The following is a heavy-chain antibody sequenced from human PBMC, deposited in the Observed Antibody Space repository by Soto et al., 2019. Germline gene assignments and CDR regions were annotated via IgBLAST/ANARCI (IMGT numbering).Heavy chain of an antibody. Sequence: SXTLSLTCAVYFGSVSGYYWSWIRQPPGKGLEWIGEINHSGSTNYNPSLKSRVTISVDTSKNQFSLKLSSVTDADTAVYYCARGGTRGSGYPPGHWFDPWGQGTLVTVYS. J-gene: IGHJ5*02. CDR2: INHSGST. D-gene: IGHD3-3*01. CDR3: ARGGTRGSGYPPGHWFDP. CDR1: FGSVSGYY. V-gene: IGHV4-34*01.